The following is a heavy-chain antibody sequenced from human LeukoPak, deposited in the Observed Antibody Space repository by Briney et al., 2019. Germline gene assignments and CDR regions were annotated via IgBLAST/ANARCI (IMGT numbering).Heavy chain of an antibody. CDR3: AREGVVFDP. CDR2: IYYSGST. J-gene: IGHJ5*02. Sequence: PSQTLSLTCAVSGGSISSGGYSWSWIRQPPGKGLEWIGYIYYSGSTYYSPSLKSRVTISVDTSKNQFSLKLSSVTAADTAVYYCAREGVVFDPWGQGTLVTVSS. V-gene: IGHV4-31*11. CDR1: GGSISSGGYS. D-gene: IGHD2-8*01.